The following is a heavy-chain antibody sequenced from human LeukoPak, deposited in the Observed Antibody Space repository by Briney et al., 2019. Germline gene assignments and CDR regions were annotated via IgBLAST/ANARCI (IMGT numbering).Heavy chain of an antibody. CDR2: INHSGST. J-gene: IGHJ5*02. CDR3: ARGPPDITGTTRWFDP. D-gene: IGHD1-7*01. CDR1: GGSFSGYY. V-gene: IGHV4-34*01. Sequence: SETLSLTCAVYGGSFSGYYWSWTRQPPGKGLEWIGEINHSGSTNYNPSLKSRVTISVDTSENQFSLKLSSVTAADTAVYYCARGPPDITGTTRWFDPWGRGTLVTVSS.